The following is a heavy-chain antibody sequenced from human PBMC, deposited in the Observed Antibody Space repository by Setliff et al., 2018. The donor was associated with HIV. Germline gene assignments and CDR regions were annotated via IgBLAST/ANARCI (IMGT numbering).Heavy chain of an antibody. V-gene: IGHV5-51*01. CDR2: LYPGDSDI. CDR1: GYSFTTYW. Sequence: GESLKISCTTSGYSFTTYWIGWVRQMPGKGLEWMALLYPGDSDIRYSPSFQSQVTVSADKSIGTAYLQWNSLKASDTALYFCARAPNSPYYSNFWYADHWGQGTLVTVSS. J-gene: IGHJ5*02. CDR3: ARAPNSPYYSNFWYADH. D-gene: IGHD3-22*01.